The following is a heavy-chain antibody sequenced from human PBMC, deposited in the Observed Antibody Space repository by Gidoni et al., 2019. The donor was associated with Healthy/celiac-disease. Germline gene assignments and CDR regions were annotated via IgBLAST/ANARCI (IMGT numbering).Heavy chain of an antibody. CDR3: ARDTVAARGMDV. CDR1: GYTFTSYD. Sequence: QVQLVQSGAEVKKPGASVKVPCKASGYTFTSYDINWVRQATGQGLEWMGWMNPNSGNTGYAQKFQGRVTMTRNTSISTAYMELSSLRSEDTAVYYGARDTVAARGMDVWGQGTTVTVSS. CDR2: MNPNSGNT. J-gene: IGHJ6*02. V-gene: IGHV1-8*01. D-gene: IGHD2-15*01.